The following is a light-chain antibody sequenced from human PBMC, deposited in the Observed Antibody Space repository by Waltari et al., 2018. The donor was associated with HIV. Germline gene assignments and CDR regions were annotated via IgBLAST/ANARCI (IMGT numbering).Light chain of an antibody. CDR3: CSYAGPHPLV. Sequence: QSALTQPASVSGSPGQSITMSCTGTSSDVGRYDLVSWYQHFPGKAPKLIIFEVTHRPSASYTRFSGSKSGRTASLTISGLQAEDEADYFCCSYAGPHPLVFGGGTKLTVL. J-gene: IGLJ2*01. CDR1: SSDVGRYDL. CDR2: EVT. V-gene: IGLV2-23*02.